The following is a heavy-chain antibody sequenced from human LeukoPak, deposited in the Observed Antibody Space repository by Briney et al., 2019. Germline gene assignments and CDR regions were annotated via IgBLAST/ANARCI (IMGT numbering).Heavy chain of an antibody. CDR2: IYPDDSDT. D-gene: IGHD6-19*01. J-gene: IGHJ4*02. Sequence: GESLKISCKASGYNFTTYWIAWVRQMPGKGLECMGIIYPDDSDTRYSPTFQGQVSISADKSTSTAYRQWSSWKAPDTAMYYCARRPAGAAGLFFDYWGQGALITVSS. CDR3: ARRPAGAAGLFFDY. CDR1: GYNFTTYW. V-gene: IGHV5-51*01.